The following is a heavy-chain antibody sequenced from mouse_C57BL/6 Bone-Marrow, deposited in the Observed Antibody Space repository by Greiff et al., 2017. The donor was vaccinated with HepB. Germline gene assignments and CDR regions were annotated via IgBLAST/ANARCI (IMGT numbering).Heavy chain of an antibody. V-gene: IGHV1-69*01. CDR2: IDPSDSYT. CDR3: ARSYYGSSYDYFDY. J-gene: IGHJ2*01. Sequence: QVQLQQPGAELVMPGASVKLSCKASGYTFTSYWMHWVKQRPGQGLEWIGEIDPSDSYTNYNQKFKGKSTLTVDKSSSTAYMQLSSLTSEDSAVYYWARSYYGSSYDYFDYWGQGTTLTVSS. D-gene: IGHD1-1*01. CDR1: GYTFTSYW.